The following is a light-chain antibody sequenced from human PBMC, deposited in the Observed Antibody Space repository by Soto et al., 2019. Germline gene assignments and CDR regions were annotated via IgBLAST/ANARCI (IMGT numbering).Light chain of an antibody. Sequence: QSVLTQPPSASTTPGQKVTISCSGSNANIGNNKVNWYQQLPGTAPKLLIYSSNQRPSGVPDRFSGSKAGTSASLAISGLQSEDEANYYCATWADSLNGYVFGAGTKLTVL. CDR3: ATWADSLNGYV. CDR1: NANIGNNK. V-gene: IGLV1-44*01. CDR2: SSN. J-gene: IGLJ1*01.